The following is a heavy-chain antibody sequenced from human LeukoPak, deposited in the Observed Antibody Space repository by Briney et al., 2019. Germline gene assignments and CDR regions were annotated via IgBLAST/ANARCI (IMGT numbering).Heavy chain of an antibody. V-gene: IGHV5-51*01. CDR3: TRRARQDISSWYGGWFDP. J-gene: IGHJ5*02. Sequence: GESLKISCKGSGYSFTSYWIGWVRQMPGKGLEWMGIIYPGDSDTRYSPSFQGQVTISADKSISTAYLRWSSLKASDTAMYYCTRRARQDISSWYGGWFDPWGQGTLVTVSS. D-gene: IGHD6-13*01. CDR2: IYPGDSDT. CDR1: GYSFTSYW.